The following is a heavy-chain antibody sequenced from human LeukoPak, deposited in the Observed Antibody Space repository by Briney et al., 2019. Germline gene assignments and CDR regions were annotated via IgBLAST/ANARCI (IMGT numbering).Heavy chain of an antibody. D-gene: IGHD6-19*01. Sequence: SQTLSLTCAISGDSVSNNSAAWNWIRQSPSRGLEWLGRTYYRSRWYNYYGLSVKGRATIKSDTSKNQFSLHLNSVTPEDTALYYCARGHSSGNGWFDPWGQGILVTVSS. J-gene: IGHJ5*02. V-gene: IGHV6-1*01. CDR3: ARGHSSGNGWFDP. CDR2: TYYRSRWYN. CDR1: GDSVSNNSAA.